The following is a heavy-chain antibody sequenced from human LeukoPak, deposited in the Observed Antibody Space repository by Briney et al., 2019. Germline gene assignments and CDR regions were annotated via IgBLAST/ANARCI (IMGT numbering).Heavy chain of an antibody. J-gene: IGHJ6*02. Sequence: GGSLRLSCAASGFTFDDYAMHWVRQAPGKGLEWVSGISWNSGSIGYADSVKGRFTISRDNAKNSLYLQMNSLRAEDTALYYCAKRYYGSGSYGMDVWGQGTTVTVSS. CDR2: ISWNSGSI. D-gene: IGHD3-10*01. V-gene: IGHV3-9*01. CDR1: GFTFDDYA. CDR3: AKRYYGSGSYGMDV.